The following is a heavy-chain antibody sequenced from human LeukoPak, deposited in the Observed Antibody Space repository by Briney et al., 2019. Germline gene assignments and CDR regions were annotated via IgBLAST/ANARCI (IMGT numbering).Heavy chain of an antibody. CDR2: MNPNSGNT. CDR1: GYTFTSYD. J-gene: IGHJ4*02. V-gene: IGHV1-8*01. Sequence: ASVKVSCKASGYTFTSYDINWVRQATGQGLEWMGWMNPNSGNTGYAQKFQGRVTMTRDTSISTAYMELSRLRSDDTAVYYCARVWHYYGSGSYCLDYWGQGTLVTVSS. D-gene: IGHD3-10*01. CDR3: ARVWHYYGSGSYCLDY.